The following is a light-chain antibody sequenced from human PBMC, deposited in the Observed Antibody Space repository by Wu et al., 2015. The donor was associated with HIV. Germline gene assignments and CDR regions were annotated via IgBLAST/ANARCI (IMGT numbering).Light chain of an antibody. Sequence: EIVLTQSPAALSISPGERATLSCRASRSVSSAVAWYQQKPGQAPRLLIYDASNRATGIPARFTGGGSGTDYSLTISSLEPEDFAVYYCQQYANWPLTFGQGTRLEIK. CDR3: QQYANWPLT. V-gene: IGKV3-11*01. CDR1: RSVSSA. CDR2: DAS. J-gene: IGKJ5*01.